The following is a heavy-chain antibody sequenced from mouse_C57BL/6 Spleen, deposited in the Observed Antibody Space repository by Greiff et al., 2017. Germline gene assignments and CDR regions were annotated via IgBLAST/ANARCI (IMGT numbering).Heavy chain of an antibody. Sequence: QVQLQQPGAELVKPGASVKMSCKASGYTFTSYWITWVKQRPGQGLEWIGDIYPGSGSTNYNEKFKSKATLTVDTSSSTAYMQLSSLTSEDSAVYYCARKSNPYWYFDVWGTGTTVTVSS. D-gene: IGHD2-5*01. V-gene: IGHV1-55*01. CDR2: IYPGSGST. J-gene: IGHJ1*03. CDR3: ARKSNPYWYFDV. CDR1: GYTFTSYW.